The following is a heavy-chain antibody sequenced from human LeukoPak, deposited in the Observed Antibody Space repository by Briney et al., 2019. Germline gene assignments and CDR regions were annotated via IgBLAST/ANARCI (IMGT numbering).Heavy chain of an antibody. CDR3: ATVGGGAINR. J-gene: IGHJ5*02. CDR2: FDPEDGET. Sequence: GASVKVSCKVSGYTLTELSMHWVRQAPGKGLEGMGGFDPEDGETIYAQKFQGRVTLTEDTSTDPAYMELSSLRSEDPAVYYCATVGGGAINRWGQGTLVTVSS. V-gene: IGHV1-24*01. CDR1: GYTLTELS. D-gene: IGHD3-16*02.